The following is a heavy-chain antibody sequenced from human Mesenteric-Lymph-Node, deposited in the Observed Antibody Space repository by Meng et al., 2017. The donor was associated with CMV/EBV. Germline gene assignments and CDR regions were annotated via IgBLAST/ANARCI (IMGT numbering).Heavy chain of an antibody. CDR1: GFTFSDYY. D-gene: IGHD3-3*01. Sequence: GESLKISCAASGFTFSDYYMSWIRQAPGKGLEWVSYISSSGSTIYYADSVKGRFTISRDNAKNSLYLQMNSLRADDTAVYYCAKDLFGVVTNQDYYYYGMDVWGQGTTVTVSS. CDR2: ISSSGSTI. CDR3: AKDLFGVVTNQDYYYYGMDV. V-gene: IGHV3-11*01. J-gene: IGHJ6*02.